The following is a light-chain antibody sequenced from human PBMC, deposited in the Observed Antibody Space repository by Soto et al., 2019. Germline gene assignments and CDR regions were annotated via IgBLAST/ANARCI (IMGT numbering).Light chain of an antibody. CDR2: EVI. CDR3: SSYTNINTRACV. V-gene: IGLV2-14*01. Sequence: QSALTQPASVSGSPGQSITISCTGTSSDVGAYNYVSWYQQHPGKAPKLLIYEVISRPSGVSSRFSGSKSGNTASLTISGLQAEDEAEYYCSSYTNINTRACVFGTGTKLTVL. J-gene: IGLJ1*01. CDR1: SSDVGAYNY.